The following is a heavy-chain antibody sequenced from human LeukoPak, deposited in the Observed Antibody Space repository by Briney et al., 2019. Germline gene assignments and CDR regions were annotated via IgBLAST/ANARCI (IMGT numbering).Heavy chain of an antibody. CDR2: INTNNGNL. J-gene: IGHJ1*01. D-gene: IGHD1-26*01. Sequence: ASVKVSCKASGYTFTSYAMNWVRQAPGQGLEWMGWINTNNGNLTYGHGFTGRFVFSLDTSVITAYLQISSLKAEDTAVYYCTRGRIVGATGYFQHWGQGTLVTVSS. CDR3: TRGRIVGATGYFQH. CDR1: GYTFTSYA. V-gene: IGHV7-4-1*02.